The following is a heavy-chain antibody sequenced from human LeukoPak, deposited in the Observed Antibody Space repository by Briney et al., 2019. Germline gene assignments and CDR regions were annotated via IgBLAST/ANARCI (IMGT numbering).Heavy chain of an antibody. V-gene: IGHV4-39*01. CDR1: GGSISSSSYY. D-gene: IGHD2-8*01. Sequence: SETLSLTCTVSGGSISSSSYYWGWIRQPPGKGLEWIGSIYYSGSTYYNPSLKSRVTISVDTSKNQFSLKLSSVTAADTAVYYCARPLDCTNGVCLGFDPWGQGTLVTVSS. CDR3: ARPLDCTNGVCLGFDP. CDR2: IYYSGST. J-gene: IGHJ5*02.